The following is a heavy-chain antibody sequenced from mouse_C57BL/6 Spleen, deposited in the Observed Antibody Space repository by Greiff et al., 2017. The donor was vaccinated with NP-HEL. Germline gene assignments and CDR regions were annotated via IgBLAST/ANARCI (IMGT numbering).Heavy chain of an antibody. V-gene: IGHV1-53*01. J-gene: IGHJ4*01. CDR1: GYTFTSYW. CDR3: ARSGGYYAMDY. D-gene: IGHD3-1*01. CDR2: INPSNGGT. Sequence: QVQLQQPGTELVKPGASVKLSCKASGYTFTSYWMHWVKQRPGHGLEWLGNINPSNGGTNYNAKFKSKATLTVDKSSSTAYMQLSSLTSEDSAVYYCARSGGYYAMDYWGQGTSVTVSS.